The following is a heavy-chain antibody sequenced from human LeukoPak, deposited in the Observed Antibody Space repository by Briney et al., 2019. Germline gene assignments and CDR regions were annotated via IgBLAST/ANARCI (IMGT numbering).Heavy chain of an antibody. V-gene: IGHV3-11*01. J-gene: IGHJ4*02. D-gene: IGHD3-3*01. Sequence: GGSLRLSCAASGFTFSDYYMSWIRQAPGEGLEWVSYISSSGSTIYYADSVKGRFTISRDNAKNSLYLQMNSQRAEDTAVYYCARDDFWSGYLRYWGQGTLVTVSS. CDR3: ARDDFWSGYLRY. CDR1: GFTFSDYY. CDR2: ISSSGSTI.